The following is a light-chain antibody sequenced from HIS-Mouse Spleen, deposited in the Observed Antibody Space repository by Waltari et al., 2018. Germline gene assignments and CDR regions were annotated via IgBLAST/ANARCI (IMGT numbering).Light chain of an antibody. CDR2: EDN. Sequence: SYELTQPPSVSVSPGQTARSTCSGDALPKQYAYWYQQKPGQAPVLVTYEDNERPSGMPERLSGSSSGTTVTLTISGVQAEDEADYYCQSADSSGTYWVFGGGTKLTVL. CDR1: ALPKQY. CDR3: QSADSSGTYWV. V-gene: IGLV3-25*03. J-gene: IGLJ3*02.